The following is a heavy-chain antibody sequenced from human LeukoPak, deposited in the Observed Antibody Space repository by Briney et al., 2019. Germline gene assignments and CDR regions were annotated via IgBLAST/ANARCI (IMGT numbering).Heavy chain of an antibody. CDR1: GGSISSSSYY. CDR3: GRTPGMVIDSFDV. J-gene: IGHJ3*01. CDR2: IYYSGTT. D-gene: IGHD3-3*01. V-gene: IGHV4-39*01. Sequence: SETLSLTCTVSGGSISSSSYYWGWIRQPPGKGLEWIGTIYYSGTTYYNPSLKSRVTISVDTSKNQFSLKLSSVTAADTAVYYCGRTPGMVIDSFDVWGQGTMVTVSS.